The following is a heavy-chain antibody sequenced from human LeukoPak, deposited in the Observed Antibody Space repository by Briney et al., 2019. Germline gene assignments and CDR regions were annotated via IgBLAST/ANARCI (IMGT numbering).Heavy chain of an antibody. CDR2: ISSGSKYI. J-gene: IGHJ4*02. CDR3: ARALSYSYGSMDF. D-gene: IGHD5-18*01. Sequence: GGSLRLSCAASGLTFSSYSMNWVRQAPGKGLEWVSSISSGSKYIYNADSVKGRFTISRDNAKNSLYLQMNSLRAEDTAVYHCARALSYSYGSMDFWGQGTLVIVSS. V-gene: IGHV3-21*01. CDR1: GLTFSSYS.